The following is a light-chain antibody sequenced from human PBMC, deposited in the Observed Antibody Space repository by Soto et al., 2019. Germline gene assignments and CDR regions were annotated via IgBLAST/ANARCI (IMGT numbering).Light chain of an antibody. V-gene: IGLV2-14*01. Sequence: QSALTQPASVSGSPGQSITISCTGTSSDVGGYNYVSWYQQHPGKAPKVMIYDVSNRPSGVSIRFSGSKSGNTASLNISGLQAEDEADYYCSSYTASSTLYVFGTGTKVTVL. CDR3: SSYTASSTLYV. CDR1: SSDVGGYNY. CDR2: DVS. J-gene: IGLJ1*01.